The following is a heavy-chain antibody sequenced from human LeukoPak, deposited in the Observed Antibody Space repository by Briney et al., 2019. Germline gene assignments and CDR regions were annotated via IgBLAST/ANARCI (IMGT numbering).Heavy chain of an antibody. CDR2: IYYSGST. CDR3: ASARGGFDY. CDR1: GVSISRHY. J-gene: IGHJ4*02. V-gene: IGHV4-59*11. Sequence: SEALSLTCTVCGVSISRHYWRWIRQPPGKGVEGVGYIYYSGSTNYNPSLKSRVTISGDTSKKQFSLKQSSVTAAAPAVYYCASARGGFDYWGQGTLVPVSS.